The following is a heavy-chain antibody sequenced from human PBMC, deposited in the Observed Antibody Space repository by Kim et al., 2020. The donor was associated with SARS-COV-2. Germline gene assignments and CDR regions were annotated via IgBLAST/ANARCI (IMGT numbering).Heavy chain of an antibody. D-gene: IGHD1-1*01. CDR3: ARNTTDY. V-gene: IGHV4-34*01. J-gene: IGHJ4*02. Sequence: HSARTHYNPSLKSRVTISVDTSENQFSLKLNSVTAADTAVYYCARNTTDYWGQGTLVTVSS. CDR2: HSART.